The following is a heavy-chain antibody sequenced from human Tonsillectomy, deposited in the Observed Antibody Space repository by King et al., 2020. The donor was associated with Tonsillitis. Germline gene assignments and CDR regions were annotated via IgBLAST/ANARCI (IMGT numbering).Heavy chain of an antibody. CDR3: ARIYYDLWGDWFDP. Sequence: VQLQQWGAGLLKPSETLSLTCVVYGGSFSGYFWSWIRQPPGKGLEWIGEINHSGSTNYNPSLKSRVTISVDTSKNQFSLKLRSVTAADTAVYYCARIYYDLWGDWFDPWGQGTLVTVSS. V-gene: IGHV4-34*01. D-gene: IGHD3-3*01. J-gene: IGHJ5*02. CDR1: GGSFSGYF. CDR2: INHSGST.